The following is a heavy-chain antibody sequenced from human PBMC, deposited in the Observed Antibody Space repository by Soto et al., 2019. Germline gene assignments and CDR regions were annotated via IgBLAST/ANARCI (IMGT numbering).Heavy chain of an antibody. J-gene: IGHJ4*03. D-gene: IGHD2-15*01. CDR3: ARAGHDCSGGSCYFDY. V-gene: IGHV3-53*02. CDR1: GFSVSSNY. Sequence: EVQLVETGGGLIQPGGSLRLSCAASGFSVSSNYMSWVRQAPGKGLEWASVIYSGGSTYYADSVKGRFTISRDNSKNTLYFQMNSLRAEDTAVYYCARAGHDCSGGSCYFDYWGQGTLVAVSS. CDR2: IYSGGST.